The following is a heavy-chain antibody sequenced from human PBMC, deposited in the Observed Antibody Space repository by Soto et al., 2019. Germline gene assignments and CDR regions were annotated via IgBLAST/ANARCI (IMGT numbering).Heavy chain of an antibody. D-gene: IGHD1-26*01. V-gene: IGHV1-69*01. CDR2: NIPIFGTA. J-gene: IGHJ5*02. Sequence: QVQLVQSGAEVKKPGSSVKVSCKASGGTFSSYAISWVRQAPGQGLEWMRGNIPIFGTANYAQKCQGRVTITADESTCPAYMELSRLRSEDRGVYYWPGSGGGSYHWGQGTLVTLSS. CDR3: PGSGGGSYH. CDR1: GGTFSSYA.